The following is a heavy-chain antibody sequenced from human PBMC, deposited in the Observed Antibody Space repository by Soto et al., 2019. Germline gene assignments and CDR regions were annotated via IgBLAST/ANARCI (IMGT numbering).Heavy chain of an antibody. J-gene: IGHJ3*02. D-gene: IGHD2-8*01. Sequence: EEQLVQSGGGLVQPGGSLRLSCMSSGFALDLYDMNWVRQAPGKDLEWISHIAAGGDRIHYAASVKGRFSISRDSAQNSLYLQMHSLRDEDTALYYCAGERVLMYALYDAFDMWGQGTLVAVSS. V-gene: IGHV3-48*03. CDR3: AGERVLMYALYDAFDM. CDR2: IAAGGDRI. CDR1: GFALDLYD.